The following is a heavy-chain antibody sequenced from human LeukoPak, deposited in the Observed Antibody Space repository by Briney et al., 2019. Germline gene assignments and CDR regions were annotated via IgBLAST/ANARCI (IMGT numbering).Heavy chain of an antibody. Sequence: SETLSLTCAVYGGSFSGYYWSWIRQPPGKGLEWIGEINHSGSTNYNPSLKSRVTISVDTSKNQFSLKLSSVIAADTAVYYCARHNRRWLFDPWGQGTLVTVSS. D-gene: IGHD1-14*01. V-gene: IGHV4-34*01. CDR3: ARHNRRWLFDP. J-gene: IGHJ5*02. CDR1: GGSFSGYY. CDR2: INHSGST.